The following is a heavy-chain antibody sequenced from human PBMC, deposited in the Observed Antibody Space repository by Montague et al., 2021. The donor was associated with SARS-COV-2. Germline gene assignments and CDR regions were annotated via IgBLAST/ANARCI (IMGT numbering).Heavy chain of an antibody. Sequence: CAISGDSVSSNIATWNWIRQSPSRGLGWLGRTYYRSKWYNDHAVSVKSRVIINPDTSNNRISLQLNSVTPEDTAVYYCARAYCGGDCYFYWYFDLWGRGTLVTVSS. CDR1: GDSVSSNIAT. CDR2: TYYRSKWYN. D-gene: IGHD2-21*02. J-gene: IGHJ2*01. CDR3: ARAYCGGDCYFYWYFDL. V-gene: IGHV6-1*01.